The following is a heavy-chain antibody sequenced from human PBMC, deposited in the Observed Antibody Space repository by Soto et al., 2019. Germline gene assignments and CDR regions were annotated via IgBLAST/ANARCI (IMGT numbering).Heavy chain of an antibody. CDR1: GGSFSGYY. D-gene: IGHD6-19*01. CDR3: ARKGSVAQAAYYFDY. CDR2: INHSGST. V-gene: IGHV4-34*01. J-gene: IGHJ4*02. Sequence: SETLSLTCAVYGGSFSGYYWSWIRQPPGKGLEWIGEINHSGSTNYNPSLKSRVTISVDTSKNQFSLKLSSVTAADTAVYYCARKGSVAQAAYYFDYWGQGTLVTVSS.